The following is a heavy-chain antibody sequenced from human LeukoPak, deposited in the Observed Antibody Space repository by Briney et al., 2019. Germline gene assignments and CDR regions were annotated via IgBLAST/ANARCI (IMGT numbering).Heavy chain of an antibody. CDR3: ATLARDQPDHSIPFDY. J-gene: IGHJ4*02. Sequence: ASVKVSCKVSGYTLTELSMHWVRQAPGKGLEWMGGFDPEDGETIYAQKFQGRVTMTEDTSTDTAYMKLSSLRSEDTAVYYCATLARDQPDHSIPFDYWGQGTLVTVSS. V-gene: IGHV1-24*01. CDR1: GYTLTELS. D-gene: IGHD2-2*01. CDR2: FDPEDGET.